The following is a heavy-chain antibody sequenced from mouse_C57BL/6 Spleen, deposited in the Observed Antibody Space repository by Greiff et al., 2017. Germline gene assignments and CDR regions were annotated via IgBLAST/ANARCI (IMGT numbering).Heavy chain of an antibody. CDR2: IYPADSET. V-gene: IGHV1-61*01. D-gene: IGHD1-1*01. CDR3: ALYYYGT. CDR1: GYTFTSYW. Sequence: QVQLQQPGAELVRPGSSVKLSCKASGYTFTSYWMDWVKQRPGQGLEWIGNIYPADSETHYNEKFKDKATLTVDKSSSTANMPLSSLTSEDSAVYYCALYYYGTWGQGTSVTVSS. J-gene: IGHJ4*01.